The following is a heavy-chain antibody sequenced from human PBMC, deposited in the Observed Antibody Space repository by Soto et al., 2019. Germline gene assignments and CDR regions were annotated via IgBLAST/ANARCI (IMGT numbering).Heavy chain of an antibody. J-gene: IGHJ4*02. V-gene: IGHV3-74*01. Sequence: EVQLVESGGGLVQPGESLRLSCAASGFTFSSYWMHWVRQAPGKGLVWVSRINSDGSSTSYAGSVKGRFTISRDNAKNTLYLQMNSLTDEDTAVYHGVRTSLVVAAATREDYWGQGTLVTVTS. CDR3: VRTSLVVAAATREDY. CDR2: INSDGSST. D-gene: IGHD2-15*01. CDR1: GFTFSSYW.